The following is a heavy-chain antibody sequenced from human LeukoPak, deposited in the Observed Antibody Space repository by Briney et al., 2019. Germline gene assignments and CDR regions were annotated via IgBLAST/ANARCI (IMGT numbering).Heavy chain of an antibody. CDR2: ISSSGSTI. J-gene: IGHJ4*02. Sequence: GGSLRLSCVGSGFTFSDYYMNWIRQAPGKGLEWLSYISSSGSTIYYADSVKGRFTISRDNVKNSLYLQMNSLRAEDTAIYYCARDAGSSSWTPYYFDYWGQGNLVTVSS. D-gene: IGHD6-13*01. CDR1: GFTFSDYY. V-gene: IGHV3-11*01. CDR3: ARDAGSSSWTPYYFDY.